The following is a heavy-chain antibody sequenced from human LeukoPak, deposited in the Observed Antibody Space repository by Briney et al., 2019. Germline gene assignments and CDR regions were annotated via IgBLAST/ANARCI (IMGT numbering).Heavy chain of an antibody. CDR3: ARLPGGASGWSNRFDY. J-gene: IGHJ4*02. Sequence: PSVTLSLTCTVSGGSIRSYYWSWIRQPPGKGLEWIGYIHYSGSTNYYPSLSSRVTIPVDTSKNQFSLKLSSVTAADTAVYYCARLPGGASGWSNRFDYWGQGTLVTVSS. CDR1: GGSIRSYY. CDR2: IHYSGST. D-gene: IGHD6-19*01. V-gene: IGHV4-59*01.